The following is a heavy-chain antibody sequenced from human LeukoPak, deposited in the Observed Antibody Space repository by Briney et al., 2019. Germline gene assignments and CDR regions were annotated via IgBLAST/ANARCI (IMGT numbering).Heavy chain of an antibody. D-gene: IGHD3-22*01. Sequence: GGSLKLSCAASGFTFSGSAMHWVRQASGKGLEWVGRIRSKANSYATAYAASVKGRFTISRDDSKNTAYLQMNSLRAEDTAVYYCARQNMYWYSSGYSHFDYWGQGTLVTVSS. CDR2: IRSKANSYAT. J-gene: IGHJ4*02. V-gene: IGHV3-73*01. CDR3: ARQNMYWYSSGYSHFDY. CDR1: GFTFSGSA.